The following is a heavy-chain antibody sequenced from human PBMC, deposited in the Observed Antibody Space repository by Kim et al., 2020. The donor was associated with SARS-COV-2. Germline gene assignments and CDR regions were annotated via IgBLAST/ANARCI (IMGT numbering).Heavy chain of an antibody. CDR3: ARDRRVRGVIPPRGMDV. V-gene: IGHV6-1*01. D-gene: IGHD3-10*01. CDR2: TYYRSKWYN. J-gene: IGHJ6*02. Sequence: SQTLSLTCAISGDSVSSNSAAWNWIRQSPSRGLEWLGRTYYRSKWYNDYAVSVKSRITINPDTSKNQFSLQLNSVTPEDTAVYYCARDRRVRGVIPPRGMDVWGQGTTVTVSS. CDR1: GDSVSSNSAA.